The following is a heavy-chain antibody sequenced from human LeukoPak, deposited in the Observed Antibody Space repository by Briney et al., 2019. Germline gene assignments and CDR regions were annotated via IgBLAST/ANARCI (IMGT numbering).Heavy chain of an antibody. CDR1: GFTFSSYG. J-gene: IGHJ4*02. CDR3: AKDLNYDFWSGSGN. V-gene: IGHV3-30*18. Sequence: PGRSLRLSCAVSGFTFSSYGMHWVRQAPGKGLEWMAVISYDGTNKYYADSVKGRFTISRDNSKNTLYLQMNSLRAEDTAVYYCAKDLNYDFWSGSGNWGQGTLVTVSS. D-gene: IGHD3-3*01. CDR2: ISYDGTNK.